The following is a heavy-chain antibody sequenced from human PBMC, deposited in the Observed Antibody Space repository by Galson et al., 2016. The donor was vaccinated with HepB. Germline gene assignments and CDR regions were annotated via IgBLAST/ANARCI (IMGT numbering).Heavy chain of an antibody. CDR2: ISYSGTT. J-gene: IGHJ4*02. CDR3: ARHGPMRGRDNHGYFGN. Sequence: SETLSLTCTVSSDSISNYYWSWVRQSPGKGLEWIGNISYSGTTNYNPSFKSRVSMSVDTSKNEFSLKMYSVTATDAAIYYCARHGPMRGRDNHGYFGNWGQGILVIVSS. CDR1: SDSISNYY. V-gene: IGHV4-59*08. D-gene: IGHD3-9*01.